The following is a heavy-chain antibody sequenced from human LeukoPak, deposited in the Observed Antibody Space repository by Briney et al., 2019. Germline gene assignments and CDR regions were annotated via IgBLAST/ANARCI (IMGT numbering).Heavy chain of an antibody. J-gene: IGHJ6*02. V-gene: IGHV3-20*04. CDR2: INWNGGST. CDR3: ARGLGAAAGIYYYYGMDV. D-gene: IGHD6-13*01. Sequence: PGGSLRLSCAASGFTFYDYGMSWVRQAPGKGLEWGSGINWNGGSTGYADSVKGRFTISRDNAKNSLYLQMNGLRAEDTALYYCARGLGAAAGIYYYYGMDVWGQGTTVTVSS. CDR1: GFTFYDYG.